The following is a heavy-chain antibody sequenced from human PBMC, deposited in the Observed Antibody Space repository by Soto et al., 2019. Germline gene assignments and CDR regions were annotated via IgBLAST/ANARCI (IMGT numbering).Heavy chain of an antibody. CDR1: GGSISSYY. J-gene: IGHJ6*02. D-gene: IGHD3-10*01. Sequence: PSETLSLTCTVSGGSISSYYWSWIRQPPGKGLEWIGYIYYSGSTNYNPSLKSRVTISVDTSKNQFSLKLSSVTAADTAVYYCARAGMVRGVIAYYHYYGMDVWGQGTTVTVSS. CDR2: IYYSGST. CDR3: ARAGMVRGVIAYYHYYGMDV. V-gene: IGHV4-59*01.